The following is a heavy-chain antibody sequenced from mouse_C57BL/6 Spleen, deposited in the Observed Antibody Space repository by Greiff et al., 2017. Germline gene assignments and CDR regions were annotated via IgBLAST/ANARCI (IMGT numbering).Heavy chain of an antibody. J-gene: IGHJ4*01. CDR3: TRWGITTVVDAMDY. CDR2: IDPETGGT. CDR1: GYTFTDYE. D-gene: IGHD1-1*01. V-gene: IGHV1-15*01. Sequence: VQLQQSGAELVRPGASVTLSCKASGYTFTDYEMHWVKQTPVHGLEWIGAIDPETGGTAYNQKFKGKAILTADKSSSTAYLELRSLTSEDSAFYYCTRWGITTVVDAMDYWGQGTSVTFSS.